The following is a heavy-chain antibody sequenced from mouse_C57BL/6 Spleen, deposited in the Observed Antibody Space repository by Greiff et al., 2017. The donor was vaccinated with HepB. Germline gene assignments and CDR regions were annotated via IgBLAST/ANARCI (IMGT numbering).Heavy chain of an antibody. J-gene: IGHJ2*01. D-gene: IGHD1-1*01. CDR3: ARGLLLYFDY. V-gene: IGHV1-66*01. CDR1: GYTFTSYY. CDR2: IYPGSGNT. Sequence: VQLQQSGAELARPGASVKLSCKASGYTFTSYYIHWVKQRPGQGLEWIGWIYPGSGNTKYNEKFKGKATLTADTSSSTAYMQLSSLTSEDSAVYYCARGLLLYFDYWGQGTTLTVPS.